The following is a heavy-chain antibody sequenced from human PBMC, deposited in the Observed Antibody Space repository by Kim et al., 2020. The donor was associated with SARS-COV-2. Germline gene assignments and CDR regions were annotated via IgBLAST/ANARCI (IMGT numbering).Heavy chain of an antibody. D-gene: IGHD3-10*01. CDR1: GGSISSYY. Sequence: SETLSLTCTVSGGSISSYYWSWIRQPPGKGLEWIGYIYYSGSTNYNPSLKSRVTISVDTSKNQFSLKLSSVTAADTAVYYCARRWFGELSAFDIWGQGTMVTVSS. CDR2: IYYSGST. V-gene: IGHV4-59*01. CDR3: ARRWFGELSAFDI. J-gene: IGHJ3*02.